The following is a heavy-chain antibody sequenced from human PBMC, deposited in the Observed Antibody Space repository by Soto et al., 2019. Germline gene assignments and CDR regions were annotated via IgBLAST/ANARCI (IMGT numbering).Heavy chain of an antibody. CDR3: ASGPNEGIADRAYYYYYMDV. Sequence: QVPLVQSGAEVKKPGASVKVSCKASGYTFTSYDINWVRQATGQGLEWMGWMNPNSGNTGYAQKFQGRVTMTRNTSISTAYMELSSLRCEDTAVYYCASGPNEGIADRAYYYYYMDVWGKGTPVTVSS. CDR1: GYTFTSYD. D-gene: IGHD6-13*01. J-gene: IGHJ6*03. V-gene: IGHV1-8*01. CDR2: MNPNSGNT.